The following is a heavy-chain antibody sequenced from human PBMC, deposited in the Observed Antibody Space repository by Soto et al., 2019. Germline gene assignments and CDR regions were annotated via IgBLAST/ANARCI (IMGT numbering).Heavy chain of an antibody. CDR1: GYSFSDYD. V-gene: IGHV1-8*01. D-gene: IGHD1-20*01. J-gene: IGHJ5*02. CDR2: MNPNSGNT. Sequence: QVQLVQSGAEVKKPGASVKVSCKASGYSFSDYDINWVRQATGQGPEWMGWMNPNSGNTGYAQKFQGRVTMTRHTSINPAYMELSSLGSEDTAVYYCARDNRYNWNDEGWFDPWGQGTLVTVSS. CDR3: ARDNRYNWNDEGWFDP.